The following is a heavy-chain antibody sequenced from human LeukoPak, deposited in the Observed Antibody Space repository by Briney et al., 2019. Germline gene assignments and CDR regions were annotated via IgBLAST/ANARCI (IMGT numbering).Heavy chain of an antibody. CDR2: IYYSGST. D-gene: IGHD1-1*01. CDR1: GFTFSSYG. J-gene: IGHJ4*02. CDR3: ASLEGLG. Sequence: GSLRLSCAASGFTFSSYGMHWVRQAPGKGLEWIGSIYYSGSTYYNPSLKSRVTLFIDTSKNQFSLELSSVTAADTAVYYCASLEGLGWGQGTLVTVSS. V-gene: IGHV4-39*01.